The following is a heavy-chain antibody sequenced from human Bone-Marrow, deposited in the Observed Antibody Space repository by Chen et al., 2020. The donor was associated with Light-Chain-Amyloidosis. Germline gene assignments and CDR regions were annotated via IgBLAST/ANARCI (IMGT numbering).Heavy chain of an antibody. J-gene: IGHJ6*02. V-gene: IGHV3-11*06. D-gene: IGHD3-3*01. Sequence: QVQLVESGGGLVKPGESLRLSCTASGFTFSHYYMSWIRQAPGKGLEWLSFISSSSIYIKYADSVKDRFTISRDNAKNSLYLQINSLRADDTAVYYCARDQRNTFTTFSVVYYYYGMDVWGQGTTVTVSS. CDR2: ISSSSIYI. CDR1: GFTFSHYY. CDR3: ARDQRNTFTTFSVVYYYYGMDV.